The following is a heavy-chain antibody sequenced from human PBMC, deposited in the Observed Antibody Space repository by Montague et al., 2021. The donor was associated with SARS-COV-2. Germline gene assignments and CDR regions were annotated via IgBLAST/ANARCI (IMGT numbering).Heavy chain of an antibody. CDR2: IDWXXXK. V-gene: IGHV2-70*01. CDR3: ARTHYDILAGYYIAFDY. D-gene: IGHD3-9*01. Sequence: PALVKPTQTLTLTCTFSGFSPSTSGMCVSWIRQPPGKALEWLAHIDWXXXKYYSTSLKTRLTISKDTSKIQVVLTMTNMDPVDTATYYCARTHYDILAGYYIAFDYWGQGTLVTVSS. J-gene: IGHJ4*02. CDR1: GFSPSTSGMC.